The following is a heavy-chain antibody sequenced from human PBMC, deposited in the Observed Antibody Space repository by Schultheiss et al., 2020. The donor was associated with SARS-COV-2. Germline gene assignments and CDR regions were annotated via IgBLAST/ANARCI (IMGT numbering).Heavy chain of an antibody. CDR3: ARIRNGWFGARGYYYYYMDV. D-gene: IGHD3-10*01. Sequence: SGPTLVKPTQTLTLTCTFSGFSLSTSGMCVTWIRQPPGKALEWLARIDWDDDEFYSTSLKTRLTISKDTSKNQVVLTMANMDPVDTATYYCARIRNGWFGARGYYYYYMDVWGKGTTVTVSS. CDR1: GFSLSTSGMC. J-gene: IGHJ6*03. CDR2: IDWDDDE. V-gene: IGHV2-70*17.